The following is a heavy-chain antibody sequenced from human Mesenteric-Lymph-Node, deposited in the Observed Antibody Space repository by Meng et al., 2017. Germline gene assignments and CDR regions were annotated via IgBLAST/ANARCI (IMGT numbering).Heavy chain of an antibody. V-gene: IGHV3-64*01. CDR3: ARAVPDSSGYYGGDYFDY. Sequence: GESLKISCVASGFTFSSYAMHWVRQAPGKGLEYVSAISSNGGSTYYANSVKGRFTISRDNSKNTLYLQMGSLRAEDMAVYYCARAVPDSSGYYGGDYFDYWGQGTLVTVSS. CDR2: ISSNGGST. J-gene: IGHJ4*02. CDR1: GFTFSSYA. D-gene: IGHD3-22*01.